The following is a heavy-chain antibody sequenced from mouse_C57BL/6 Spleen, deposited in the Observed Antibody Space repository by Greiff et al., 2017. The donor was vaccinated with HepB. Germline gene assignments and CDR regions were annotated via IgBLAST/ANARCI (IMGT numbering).Heavy chain of an antibody. J-gene: IGHJ3*01. CDR3: ARGGTARPGFAY. V-gene: IGHV1-52*01. CDR2: IDPSDSET. CDR1: GYTFTSYW. Sequence: VQLQQPGAELVRPGSSVKLSCKASGYTFTSYWMHWVKQRPIQGLEWIGNIDPSDSETHYNQKFKDKATLTVDKSSSTAYMQLSSLTSEDSAVYYCARGGTARPGFAYWGQGTLVTVSA. D-gene: IGHD1-2*01.